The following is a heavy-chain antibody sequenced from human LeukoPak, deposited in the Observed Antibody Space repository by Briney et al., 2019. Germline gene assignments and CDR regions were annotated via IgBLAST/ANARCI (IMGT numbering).Heavy chain of an antibody. CDR1: W. J-gene: IGHJ4*02. V-gene: IGHV4-4*02. CDR2: IYHSGST. CDR3: ARKLGGSGSYS. D-gene: IGHD3-10*01. Sequence: WMSWVRKPPGKGLEWIGEIYHSGSTNYNPSLKSRVTISVDKSKNQFSLKLSSVTAADTAVYYCARKLGGSGSYSWGQGTLVTVSS.